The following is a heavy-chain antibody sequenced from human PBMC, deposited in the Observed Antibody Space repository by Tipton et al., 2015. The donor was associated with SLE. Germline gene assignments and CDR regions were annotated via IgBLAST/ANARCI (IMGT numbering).Heavy chain of an antibody. V-gene: IGHV4-39*07. CDR1: GGSISSNSYY. D-gene: IGHD6-6*01. Sequence: TLSPTCTVSGGSISSNSYYWGWIRQPPGKGLKWIGSIYYSGSTYYNPSLKSRVTISVDTSKNQSSLKLSSVTAADTAVYYCARDEGDSSSVFDPWGQGTLVTVSS. J-gene: IGHJ5*02. CDR3: ARDEGDSSSVFDP. CDR2: IYYSGST.